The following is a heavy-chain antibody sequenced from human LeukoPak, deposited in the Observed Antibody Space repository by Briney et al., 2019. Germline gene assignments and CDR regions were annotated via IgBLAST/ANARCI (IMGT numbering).Heavy chain of an antibody. D-gene: IGHD3-22*01. V-gene: IGHV4-59*12. CDR1: GGSISSYY. CDR2: IYYSGST. Sequence: SETLSLTCTVSGGSISSYYWSWIRQPPGKGLEWIGYIYYSGSTNYNPSLKSRVTISVDTSKNQFSLKLSSVTAADTAVYYCARLRGGYYYDSSGYNQFDYWGQGTLVTVSS. CDR3: ARLRGGYYYDSSGYNQFDY. J-gene: IGHJ4*02.